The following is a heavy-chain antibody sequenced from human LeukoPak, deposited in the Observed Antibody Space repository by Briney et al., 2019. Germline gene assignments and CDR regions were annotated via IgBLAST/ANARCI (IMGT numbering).Heavy chain of an antibody. CDR1: GYTFTRYY. CDR2: INPSGGST. D-gene: IGHD4-23*01. Sequence: ASVKVSFKASGYTFTRYYMHWVRQAPGQGREWMGIINPSGGSTSYAQKFQGRVTMTRDMSTSTVYMELSSLRSEDTAVYYCAREEGADYGGNSSYWGQGTLVTVSS. V-gene: IGHV1-46*01. CDR3: AREEGADYGGNSSY. J-gene: IGHJ4*02.